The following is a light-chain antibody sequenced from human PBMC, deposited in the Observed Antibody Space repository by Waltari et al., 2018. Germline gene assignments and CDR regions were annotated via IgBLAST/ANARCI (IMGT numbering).Light chain of an antibody. Sequence: QSVLTQPPSASGTPGQRVTISCSGSSSNIGSNHGYWYQQLPGTAPKLLSYRNNKRPAGVPDRFSGSKYGTSASLAISGLRSEDEADYYCAAWDDSLSGVVFGGGTKLTVL. CDR3: AAWDDSLSGVV. J-gene: IGLJ2*01. CDR1: SSNIGSNH. CDR2: RNN. V-gene: IGLV1-47*01.